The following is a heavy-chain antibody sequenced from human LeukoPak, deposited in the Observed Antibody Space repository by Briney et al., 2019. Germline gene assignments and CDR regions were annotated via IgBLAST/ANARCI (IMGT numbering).Heavy chain of an antibody. V-gene: IGHV1-8*03. CDR1: GYTFTSYD. Sequence: ASVKVSCKASGYTFTSYDINWVRQATGQGLEWMGWMNRNSGNTGYAQKFQGRVTITRNTSISTAYMELSSLRSEDTAVYYCARGYIAALQIYYYYYYMDVWGKGTTVTVSS. CDR3: ARGYIAALQIYYYYYYMDV. CDR2: MNRNSGNT. D-gene: IGHD6-6*01. J-gene: IGHJ6*03.